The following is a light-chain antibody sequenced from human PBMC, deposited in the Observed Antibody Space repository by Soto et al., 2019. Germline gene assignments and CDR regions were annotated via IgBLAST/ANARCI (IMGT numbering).Light chain of an antibody. CDR3: QQYTNWPPWT. J-gene: IGKJ1*01. V-gene: IGKV3-15*01. Sequence: EIVMTQSPATLSVSPGERATLSCRASQSVSTNLAWYQQKPGQAPRLLIYGASTRATGIPARFSGSGSGTEFTLTISRLQSEDFAVYYCQQYTNWPPWTFGQGTK. CDR1: QSVSTN. CDR2: GAS.